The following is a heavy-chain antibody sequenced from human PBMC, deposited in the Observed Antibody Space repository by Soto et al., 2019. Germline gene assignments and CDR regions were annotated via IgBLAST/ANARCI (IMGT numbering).Heavy chain of an antibody. D-gene: IGHD6-6*01. Sequence: PGGSLRLSCAASGFTFSSYAMHWVRQAPGKGLEWVAVISYDGSNNYYADSVKGRFTISRDNSKNTLYLQMNSLRAEDTAVYYCARDKGSSWYYYYYGMDVWGQGTTVTVSS. CDR3: ARDKGSSWYYYYYGMDV. J-gene: IGHJ6*02. CDR2: ISYDGSNN. V-gene: IGHV3-30-3*01. CDR1: GFTFSSYA.